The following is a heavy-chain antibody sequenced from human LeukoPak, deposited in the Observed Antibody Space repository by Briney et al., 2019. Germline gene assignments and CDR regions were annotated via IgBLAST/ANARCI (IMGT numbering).Heavy chain of an antibody. CDR1: GGSISSSSYY. Sequence: PSETLSLTCTVSGGSISSSSYYWGWIRQPPRKGLEWIGSIYYSGSTYYNPSLKSRVTISVDTSKNQFSLKLSSVTAADTAVYYCARTLGALDAFDIWGQGTMVTVSS. D-gene: IGHD1-26*01. J-gene: IGHJ3*02. V-gene: IGHV4-39*01. CDR2: IYYSGST. CDR3: ARTLGALDAFDI.